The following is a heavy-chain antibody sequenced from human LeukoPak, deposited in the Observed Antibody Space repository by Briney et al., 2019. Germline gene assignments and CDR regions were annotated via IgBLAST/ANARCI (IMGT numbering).Heavy chain of an antibody. V-gene: IGHV3-74*01. Sequence: GGSLRLSCAASGFTSSSYWMHWVRQAPGEGLVWVSRIDGDGSYTAYADSVKGRFTISRDSAKNTLHLQMNSLRAEDTAVYYCARGGWYYYHGMDVWGKGTTVTVSS. CDR2: IDGDGSYT. J-gene: IGHJ6*04. CDR3: ARGGWYYYHGMDV. CDR1: GFTSSSYW. D-gene: IGHD6-19*01.